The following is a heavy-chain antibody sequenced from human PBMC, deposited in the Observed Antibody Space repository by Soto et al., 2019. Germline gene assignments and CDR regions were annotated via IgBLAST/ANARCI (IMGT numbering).Heavy chain of an antibody. V-gene: IGHV4-39*07. J-gene: IGHJ5*02. CDR3: AGLGMVAAHREFDP. D-gene: IGHD2-15*01. CDR1: DDSINSDKYY. Sequence: SETLSLTCSVSDDSINSDKYYWGWIRQPPGKGLEWIGSIYYRGNAYYNPSLQTRVTISLDKSKSQFFLKLSSVTAADTAIYYCAGLGMVAAHREFDPWGQGTLVTVSS. CDR2: IYYRGNA.